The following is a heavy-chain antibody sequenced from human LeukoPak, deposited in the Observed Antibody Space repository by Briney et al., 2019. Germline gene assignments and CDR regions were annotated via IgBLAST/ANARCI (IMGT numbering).Heavy chain of an antibody. CDR2: IRTAGDT. CDR1: GFTFSSYD. V-gene: IGHV3-13*01. D-gene: IGHD2-15*01. CDR3: ARASGCSGGSCSLHLGYYYGLDV. J-gene: IGHJ6*02. Sequence: GGSLRLSCAASGFTFSSYDIHWVRHATGQGQEWVSGIRTAGDTCYPDSVKGRFTISRENAKSSLHLQMNRLRAGDTAVYYCARASGCSGGSCSLHLGYYYGLDVWGQGTTVTVSS.